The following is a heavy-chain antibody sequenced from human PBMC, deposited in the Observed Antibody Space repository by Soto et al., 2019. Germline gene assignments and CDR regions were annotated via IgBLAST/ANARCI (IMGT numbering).Heavy chain of an antibody. D-gene: IGHD3-9*01. J-gene: IGHJ4*02. CDR2: INHSGST. Sequence: PSETLSLTCAVYGGSFSGYYWSWIRQPPGKGLEWIGEINHSGSTNYNPSLKSRVTISVDTSKNQFSLKLSSVTAADTAVYYCARRYGYYFDYWGQGTLVTSPQ. V-gene: IGHV4-34*01. CDR1: GGSFSGYY. CDR3: ARRYGYYFDY.